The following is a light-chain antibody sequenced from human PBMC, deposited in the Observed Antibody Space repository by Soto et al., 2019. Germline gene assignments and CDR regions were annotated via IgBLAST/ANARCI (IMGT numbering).Light chain of an antibody. J-gene: IGKJ4*01. CDR2: DAS. Sequence: EIVLTQSPATLSLSPGERATLSCRASQTVRNNYLAWYQQKPGQAPRLLIYDASNRATGIPARFSGSGSGTDFTLTISSLEPEDFAVYYCQQRSNWPPVFGGGTKVDIK. CDR1: QTVRNNY. CDR3: QQRSNWPPV. V-gene: IGKV3-11*01.